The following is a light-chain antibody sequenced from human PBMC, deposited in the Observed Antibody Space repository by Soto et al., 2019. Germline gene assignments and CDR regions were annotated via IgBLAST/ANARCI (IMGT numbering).Light chain of an antibody. CDR2: DVS. V-gene: IGKV3-15*01. CDR3: QQYNNWPFS. Sequence: DIVMTQSPCALSVSPGERATLSCRAGQGVTTNFAWYQQKSGQSPRLLIYDVSIRATGVPARFSGTGSETDFTLTISGLQSEDSAVYFCQQYNNWPFSFGQGTRLEI. J-gene: IGKJ5*01. CDR1: QGVTTN.